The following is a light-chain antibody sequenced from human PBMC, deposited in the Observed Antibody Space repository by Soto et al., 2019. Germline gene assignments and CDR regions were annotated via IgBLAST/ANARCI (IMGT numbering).Light chain of an antibody. CDR3: QQRSNWAPIT. V-gene: IGKV3-11*01. CDR2: DAF. Sequence: IVLTQSPATLSLSPGERATLSCRASQRVSSYLAWYQHKPGQAPRLLIYDAFNRATGVPVRFSGSGSGTDFTLTISSLEPEDFAVYYCQQRSNWAPITFGPGTKVDFK. J-gene: IGKJ3*01. CDR1: QRVSSY.